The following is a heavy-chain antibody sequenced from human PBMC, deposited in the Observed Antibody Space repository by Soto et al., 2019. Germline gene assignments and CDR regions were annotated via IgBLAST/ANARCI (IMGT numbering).Heavy chain of an antibody. V-gene: IGHV1-3*05. J-gene: IGHJ6*02. Sequence: QVQLVQSGAEEKKPGASVKVSCRASGYSFTSYAMHWVRQAPGQRLEWMGWLNAGNGNTKYSREFQARVTFTRDASASTAYMELSSLRSEDTAVYYCARLPHLGYNYGMDVWGQGTTVTVSS. CDR2: LNAGNGNT. CDR3: ARLPHLGYNYGMDV. D-gene: IGHD3-16*01. CDR1: GYSFTSYA.